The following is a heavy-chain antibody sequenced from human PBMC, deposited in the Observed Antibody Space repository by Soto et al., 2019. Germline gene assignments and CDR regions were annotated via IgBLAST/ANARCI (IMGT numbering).Heavy chain of an antibody. J-gene: IGHJ5*02. CDR1: GASISGFY. V-gene: IGHV4-4*07. CDR2: IYATGTT. CDR3: VRYGTKTLRDWFDP. D-gene: IGHD1-1*01. Sequence: SETLSLTCTVSGASISGFYWSWIRKSAGKGLEWIGRIYATGTTDYNPSLKSRVMMSVDTSKKQFSLKLRSVTAADTAVYYCVRYGTKTLRDWFDPWGQGISVTVSS.